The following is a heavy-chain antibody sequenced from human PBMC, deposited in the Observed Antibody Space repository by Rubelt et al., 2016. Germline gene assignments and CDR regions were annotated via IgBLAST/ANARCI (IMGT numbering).Heavy chain of an antibody. J-gene: IGHJ6*02. D-gene: IGHD4-17*01. V-gene: IGHV3-48*01. Sequence: YISSSSSTIYYADSVKGRFTISRDNAKNSLYLQMNSLRAEDTAVYYCARDKTTVTTWYYGMDVWGQGTTVTVSS. CDR3: ARDKTTVTTWYYGMDV. CDR2: ISSSSSTI.